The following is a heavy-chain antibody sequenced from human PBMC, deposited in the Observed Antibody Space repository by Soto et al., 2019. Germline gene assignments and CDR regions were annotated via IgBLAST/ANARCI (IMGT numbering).Heavy chain of an antibody. CDR2: ISYDGSNK. D-gene: IGHD3-22*01. V-gene: IGHV3-30*18. J-gene: IGHJ6*02. CDR1: GFTFSSYG. Sequence: GGSLRLSCAASGFTFSSYGMHWVRQAPGKGPEWVAVISYDGSNKYYADSVKGRFTISRDNSKNTLYLQMNSLRAEDTAVYYCAKEIGPDYYDSSGYSPMDVWGQGTTVTVSS. CDR3: AKEIGPDYYDSSGYSPMDV.